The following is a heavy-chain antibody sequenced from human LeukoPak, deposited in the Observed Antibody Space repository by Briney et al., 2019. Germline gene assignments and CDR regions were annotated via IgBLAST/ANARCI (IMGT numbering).Heavy chain of an antibody. D-gene: IGHD3-10*01. V-gene: IGHV4-59*08. J-gene: IGHJ4*02. CDR1: GASISSYY. CDR3: ARHPELYFFDY. CDR2: ISYSGST. Sequence: SETLSLTCTVSGASISSYYWSWIRQPPRKGLEWLGYISYSGSTNYNPSLKSRVTISADTSKNQVSLTLSSVTAADTAVYYCARHPELYFFDYWGQGTLVTVSS.